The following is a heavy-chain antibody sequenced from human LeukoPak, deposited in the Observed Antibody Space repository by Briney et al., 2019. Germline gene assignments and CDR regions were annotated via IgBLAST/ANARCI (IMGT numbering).Heavy chain of an antibody. CDR2: ISSSSSTI. J-gene: IGHJ6*03. V-gene: IGHV3-48*01. CDR3: ARWSCSSTSCSSYYYYYYMDV. CDR1: GFTFSTYN. D-gene: IGHD2-2*01. Sequence: GGSLRLSCVASGFTFSTYNMNWVRQAPGKGLEWVSYISSSSSTIYYADSVKGRFTISRDNAKNSLYLQMNSLRAEDTAVYYCARWSCSSTSCSSYYYYYYMDVWGKGTTVTVSS.